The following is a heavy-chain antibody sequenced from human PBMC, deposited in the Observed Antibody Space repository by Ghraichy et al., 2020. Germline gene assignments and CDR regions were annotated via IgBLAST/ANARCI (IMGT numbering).Heavy chain of an antibody. CDR1: GFTFSHYG. CDR3: AKKGNYYDSGSYFDY. D-gene: IGHD3-10*01. CDR2: FSGSGGST. Sequence: GGSLRLSCAASGFTFSHYGMSWVRQAPGKGLEWVSGFSGSGGSTYYADSMKGRFTISRDNSKNTLYLQMNSLRAEDTAVYYCAKKGNYYDSGSYFDYWGQGTLVTVSS. J-gene: IGHJ4*02. V-gene: IGHV3-23*01.